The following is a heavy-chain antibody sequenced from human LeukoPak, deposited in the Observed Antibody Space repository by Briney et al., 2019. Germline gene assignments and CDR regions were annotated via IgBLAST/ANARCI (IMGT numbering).Heavy chain of an antibody. J-gene: IGHJ3*02. D-gene: IGHD5-24*01. CDR2: IIPMFDTE. CDR1: GCTFSTYG. V-gene: IGHV1-69*06. CDR3: ARVGGGDGYNLGAFDI. Sequence: GASVKVCCKASGCTFSTYGITWVRQAPGQGLEWMGGIIPMFDTEDQAQKFQGRVTITADKSTSTAYMELSSLRSEDTAVYYCARVGGGDGYNLGAFDIWGQGTMVTVSS.